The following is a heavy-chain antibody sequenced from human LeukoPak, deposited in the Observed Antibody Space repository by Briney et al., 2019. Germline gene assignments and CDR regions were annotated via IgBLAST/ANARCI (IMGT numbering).Heavy chain of an antibody. D-gene: IGHD6-13*01. CDR2: INHSGST. CDR3: ASLPIAAAGPYYMDV. V-gene: IGHV4-34*01. J-gene: IGHJ6*03. Sequence: SETLSLTCAVYGGSFSGYYWSWIRQPPGKGLEWIGEINHSGSTNYNPSLKSRVTISVDTSKNQFSLKLGSVTAADTAVYYCASLPIAAAGPYYMDVWGKGTTVTVSS. CDR1: GGSFSGYY.